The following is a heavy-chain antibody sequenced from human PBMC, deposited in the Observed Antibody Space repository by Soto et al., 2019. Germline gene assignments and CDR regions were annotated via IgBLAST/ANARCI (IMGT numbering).Heavy chain of an antibody. V-gene: IGHV4-59*01. Sequence: KPSETLSLTCTISNGSIGSYYWTWIRQPPGKGLEWVGHIYYSGSTNYNPSLKSRLTLSLDTSKNQFSLKLTSVTAADTAVYYCARVGRLITAAGLLDACGQGTLVTVSS. CDR3: ARVGRLITAAGLLDA. D-gene: IGHD6-13*01. CDR2: IYYSGST. CDR1: NGSIGSYY. J-gene: IGHJ5*02.